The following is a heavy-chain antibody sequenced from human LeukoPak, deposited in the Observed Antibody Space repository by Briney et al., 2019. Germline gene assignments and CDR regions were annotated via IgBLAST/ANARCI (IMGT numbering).Heavy chain of an antibody. J-gene: IGHJ2*01. Sequence: GGSLRLSCAAFGFIFSSYWMNWVRQAPGKGLVWVSRINSDGSSTSYAESVKGRFTISRDNAKNTLYLQMNSLRAEDTAVYYCARRFSRDGYNYPNSKEYCYFDLWGRGTLVTVSS. CDR3: ARRFSRDGYNYPNSKEYCYFDL. CDR1: GFIFSSYW. D-gene: IGHD5-24*01. CDR2: INSDGSST. V-gene: IGHV3-74*01.